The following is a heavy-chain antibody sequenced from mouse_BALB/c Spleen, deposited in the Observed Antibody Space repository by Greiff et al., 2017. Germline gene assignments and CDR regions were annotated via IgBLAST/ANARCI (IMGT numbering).Heavy chain of an antibody. CDR1: GYTFTSYV. J-gene: IGHJ2*01. CDR2: INPYNDGT. Sequence: VQLQQSGPELLKPGASVKMSCKASGYTFTSYVMHWVKQKPGQGLEWIGYINPYNDGTKYNEKFKGKATLTSDKSSSTAYMELSSLTSEDSAVYYCARDTTVVAPDDWGQGTTLTVSS. CDR3: ARDTTVVAPDD. D-gene: IGHD1-1*01. V-gene: IGHV1-14*01.